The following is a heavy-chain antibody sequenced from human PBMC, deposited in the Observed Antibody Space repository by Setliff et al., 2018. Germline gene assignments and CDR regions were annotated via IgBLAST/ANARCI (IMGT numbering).Heavy chain of an antibody. V-gene: IGHV3-21*01. CDR2: ISSSGSFE. D-gene: IGHD3-10*01. CDR3: ASSSGWIPWIQH. J-gene: IGHJ1*01. Sequence: GGSLRLSCAASGFTFSRYSMNWVRQAPGKGLEWVSSISSSGSFEFYADSVKGRFTISRDNAKNSLFLQMNNLRAEDTALYYCASSSGWIPWIQHWGPGTLVTVSS. CDR1: GFTFSRYS.